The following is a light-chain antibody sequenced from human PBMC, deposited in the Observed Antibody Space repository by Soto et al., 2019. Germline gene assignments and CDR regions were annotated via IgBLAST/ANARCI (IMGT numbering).Light chain of an antibody. CDR2: GNT. J-gene: IGLJ1*01. Sequence: QSALTQPPSVSGAPGQGVTISCTGSSSNIGAGFDVHWYQHLPGTAPKLLIHGNTNRPSGVPDRFSGSKSGTSASLAITGLQTEDEAEYYCQAYDSSLSGYVFGTGTKVTVL. CDR1: SSNIGAGFD. CDR3: QAYDSSLSGYV. V-gene: IGLV1-40*01.